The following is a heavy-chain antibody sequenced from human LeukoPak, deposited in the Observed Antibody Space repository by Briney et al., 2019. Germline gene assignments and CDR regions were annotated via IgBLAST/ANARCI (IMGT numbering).Heavy chain of an antibody. CDR1: GGSFSGYY. CDR3: ARRTYYYGSGSYSPPRY. CDR2: INHSGST. V-gene: IGHV4-34*01. J-gene: IGHJ4*02. Sequence: SETLSLTCAVYGGSFSGYYWSWIRQPPGKGLEWIGEINHSGSTNYNPSLKSRVTISVDTSKNQFSLKLSSVSAADAAVYYCARRTYYYGSGSYSPPRYWGQGTLVTVSS. D-gene: IGHD3-10*01.